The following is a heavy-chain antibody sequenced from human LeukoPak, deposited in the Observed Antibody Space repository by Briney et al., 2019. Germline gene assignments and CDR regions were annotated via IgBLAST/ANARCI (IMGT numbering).Heavy chain of an antibody. V-gene: IGHV3-23*01. Sequence: GGSLRLSCAASGFTFDDYAMHWVRQAPGKGLEWVSAISGSGGSTYYADSVKGRFTISRDNSNNTLYLQMNSLRAEDTAVYYCAKAGDNSGNYGAFDIWGQGTMVTVSS. CDR3: AKAGDNSGNYGAFDI. CDR2: ISGSGGST. D-gene: IGHD3-22*01. CDR1: GFTFDDYA. J-gene: IGHJ3*02.